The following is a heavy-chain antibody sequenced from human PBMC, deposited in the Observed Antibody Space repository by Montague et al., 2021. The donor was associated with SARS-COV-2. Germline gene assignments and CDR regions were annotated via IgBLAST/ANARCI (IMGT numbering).Heavy chain of an antibody. CDR2: MHYNGHX. V-gene: IGHV4-31*03. J-gene: IGHJ5*02. D-gene: IGHD3-10*01. CDR3: VTEPNRLGSFGWFDP. Sequence: TRSLTCTVSGGSISSADYYWGWIRQHPGKGLEWIGYMHYNGHXXYNPSLRSRATISLDMSKNQFSLRLTSVTAADTAVYYCVTEPNRLGSFGWFDPWGQGTLVTVSS. CDR1: GGSISSADYY.